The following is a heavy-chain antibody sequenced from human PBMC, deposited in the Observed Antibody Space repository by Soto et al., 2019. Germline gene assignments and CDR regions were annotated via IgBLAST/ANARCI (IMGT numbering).Heavy chain of an antibody. V-gene: IGHV3-30-3*01. CDR3: ARDPSPLNYYDSSGYYPPYYFDY. CDR2: ISYDGSNK. J-gene: IGHJ4*02. D-gene: IGHD3-22*01. CDR1: VFTFSSYA. Sequence: PRGSLRLSCSASVFTFSSYAMHWVRQAPGKGLEWVAVISYDGSNKYCADSVKGRFTISRDNSKNTLYLQMNSLRAEDTAVYYCARDPSPLNYYDSSGYYPPYYFDYWGQGTLVTVSS.